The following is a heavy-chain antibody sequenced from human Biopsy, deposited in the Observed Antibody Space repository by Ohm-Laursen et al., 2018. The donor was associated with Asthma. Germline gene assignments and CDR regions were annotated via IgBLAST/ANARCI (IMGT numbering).Heavy chain of an antibody. CDR3: ASECTVATCPLAY. CDR1: GFTFSTSW. CDR2: IKEDGSEK. V-gene: IGHV3-7*05. D-gene: IGHD2-8*02. Sequence: SLRLSCAASGFTFSTSWMTWVRQAPGKGLEWVANIKEDGSEKNYVDSVKGRFTISRDNGKNSLYLQMNSLRAEDTAVYYCASECTVATCPLAYWGQGALVTVSS. J-gene: IGHJ4*02.